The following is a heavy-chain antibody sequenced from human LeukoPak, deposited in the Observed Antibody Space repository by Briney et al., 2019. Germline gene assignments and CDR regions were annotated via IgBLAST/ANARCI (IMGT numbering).Heavy chain of an antibody. CDR3: ARGSSTEVFYYYYGMDV. Sequence: GGSLRLSCAASGFTFSTYWMHWVRQAPGKGLVWVSRLSPDGSSSIYADSVKGRFTVSRDNAKKSLHLQMNSLRAEDTAVYYCARGSSTEVFYYYYGMDVWGQGTTVTVSS. CDR1: GFTFSTYW. D-gene: IGHD4-11*01. CDR2: LSPDGSSS. V-gene: IGHV3-74*01. J-gene: IGHJ6*02.